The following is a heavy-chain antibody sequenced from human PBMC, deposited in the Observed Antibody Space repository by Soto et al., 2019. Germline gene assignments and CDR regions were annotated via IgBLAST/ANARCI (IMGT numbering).Heavy chain of an antibody. CDR1: GGSISSGDYY. Sequence: SETLSLTCTVSGGSISSGDYYWNWIRQPPGKGLEWIGYIYYSGGTYYNPSLKSRVSISVDTSKNQFSLKLSSVTAADTAVYYGAREPYDYDRSCYYDYWGQGTLVTVP. V-gene: IGHV4-30-4*01. CDR3: AREPYDYDRSCYYDY. CDR2: IYYSGGT. D-gene: IGHD3-22*01. J-gene: IGHJ4*02.